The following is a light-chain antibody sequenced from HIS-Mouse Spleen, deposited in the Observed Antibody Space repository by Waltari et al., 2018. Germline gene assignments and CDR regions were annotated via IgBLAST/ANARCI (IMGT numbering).Light chain of an antibody. J-gene: IGKJ4*01. CDR3: QHANSFPLT. CDR2: AAS. Sequence: DIQMTQSPSSVSASVGDRVTITCRASEGISSCLAWYKQKPGKAPKLLIYAASSLQSGVPSRFSCSGSGTDFTLTISSLQPEDFATYYCQHANSFPLTFGGGTKVEIK. V-gene: IGKV1-12*01. CDR1: EGISSC.